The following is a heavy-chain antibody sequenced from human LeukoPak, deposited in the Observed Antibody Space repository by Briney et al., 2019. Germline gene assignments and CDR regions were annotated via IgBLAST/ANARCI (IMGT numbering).Heavy chain of an antibody. Sequence: SETLSLTCTVSGGSISSSSAYWGWIRQPRGKGLEWIGSIYYSKNTYYNPSLKSRVTISADTSKNQFSLTLGSVSATDTAVYYCVSPRGFSYGYFDYWGQGTLVTVSS. V-gene: IGHV4-39*01. CDR3: VSPRGFSYGYFDY. D-gene: IGHD5-18*01. J-gene: IGHJ4*02. CDR2: IYYSKNT. CDR1: GGSISSSSAY.